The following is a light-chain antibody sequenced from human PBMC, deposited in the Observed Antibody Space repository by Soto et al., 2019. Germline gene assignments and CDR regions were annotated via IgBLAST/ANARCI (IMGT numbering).Light chain of an antibody. J-gene: IGKJ1*01. Sequence: EIVMTQSPVTLSLSPGERGTLSCRASQSVGSNLAWYQQRCGQPPRLLVFGASTRATGIPARFSGSGSGTEFTLTISSLQSEDFAVYYCHQYDSWPETFGQGTKVESK. CDR3: HQYDSWPET. CDR1: QSVGSN. CDR2: GAS. V-gene: IGKV3-15*01.